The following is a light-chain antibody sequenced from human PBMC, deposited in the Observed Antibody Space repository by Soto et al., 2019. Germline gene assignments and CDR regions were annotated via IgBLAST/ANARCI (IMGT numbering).Light chain of an antibody. CDR3: CSYAGSSTWV. CDR1: SSDVGSYNL. J-gene: IGLJ1*01. CDR2: EGS. V-gene: IGLV2-23*01. Sequence: QSVLTQPPSASGSPGQSITISCTGTSSDVGSYNLVSWYQQHPGKAPKLMIYEGSKRPSGVSNRFSGSKSGNTASLTISGLQAEDEADYYCCSYAGSSTWVFGTGTKLTVL.